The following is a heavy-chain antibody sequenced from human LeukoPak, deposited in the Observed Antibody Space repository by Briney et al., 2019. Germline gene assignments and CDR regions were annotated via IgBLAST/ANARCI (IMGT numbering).Heavy chain of an antibody. CDR3: ARGTYYFDTSAHETDDY. J-gene: IGHJ4*02. V-gene: IGHV4-34*01. Sequence: SETLSLTCAVYGGSFNNYYWSWIRQPPGKGLEWIGEINHSGSTNYNPSLKRRLTISVDTPKNPFSLKLSSVTAADTAVYYCARGTYYFDTSAHETDDYWGQGTLVTVSS. CDR2: INHSGST. D-gene: IGHD3-22*01. CDR1: GGSFNNYY.